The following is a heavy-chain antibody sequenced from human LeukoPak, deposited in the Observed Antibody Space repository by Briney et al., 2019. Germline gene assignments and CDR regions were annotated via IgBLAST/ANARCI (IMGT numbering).Heavy chain of an antibody. D-gene: IGHD2-2*01. CDR2: INHSGST. Sequence: PSETLSLTCAVYGGSFSGYYWSWIRQPPGKGLEWIGEINHSGSTNYNPSLKSRVTISVDTSKNQFSLKLSSVTAADTAVYYCARLDIVVVPAAPFDYWGQGTLVTVSS. CDR1: GGSFSGYY. J-gene: IGHJ4*02. V-gene: IGHV4-34*01. CDR3: ARLDIVVVPAAPFDY.